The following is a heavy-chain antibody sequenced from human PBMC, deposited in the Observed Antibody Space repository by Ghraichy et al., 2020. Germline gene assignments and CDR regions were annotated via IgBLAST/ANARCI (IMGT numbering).Heavy chain of an antibody. CDR2: IFTGGNS. CDR3: AGRGRRFDY. D-gene: IGHD3-10*01. V-gene: IGHV4-61*01. CDR1: RGSVAGGSYF. Sequence: SETLSLTCTVSRGSVAGGSYFCSWIRQPPGKGLEWIGYIFTGGNSNYNPSLKSRVTISVDTSKNQFSLNLTSVTAADTAVYYCAGRGRRFDYWGQGTLVTVSS. J-gene: IGHJ4*02.